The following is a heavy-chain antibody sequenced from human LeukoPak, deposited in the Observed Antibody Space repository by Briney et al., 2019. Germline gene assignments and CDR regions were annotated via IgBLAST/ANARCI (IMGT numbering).Heavy chain of an antibody. CDR1: GGSISSGNYY. V-gene: IGHV4-61*02. CDR3: GGSTEQLVRGAFDI. J-gene: IGHJ3*02. Sequence: TSETLSLTCTVSGGSISSGNYYWSWIRQPAGKGLEWIGRMYTSGSTNYNPSLKGRVTISVDTSKNQFSLKLSSVTAADTAVYYCGGSTEQLVRGAFDIWGQGTMVTVSS. D-gene: IGHD6-6*01. CDR2: MYTSGST.